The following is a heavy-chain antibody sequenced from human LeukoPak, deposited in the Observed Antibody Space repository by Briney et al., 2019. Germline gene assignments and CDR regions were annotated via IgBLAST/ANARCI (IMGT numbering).Heavy chain of an antibody. CDR2: IDSSGDNT. V-gene: IGHV3-23*01. CDR1: GFSFSSYA. J-gene: IGHJ4*02. D-gene: IGHD6-25*01. CDR3: AKRAASGGYFVY. Sequence: GGSLRLSCAASGFSFSSYAMYWVRQAPGKGLEWVSAIDSSGDNTYYADSVKGRFTISRDISKNTLFLQMISLRAEDTAVYYCAKRAASGGYFVYWGQGALVTVSS.